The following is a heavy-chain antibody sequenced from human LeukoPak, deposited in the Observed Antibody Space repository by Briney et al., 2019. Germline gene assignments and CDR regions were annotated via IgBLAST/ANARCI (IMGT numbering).Heavy chain of an antibody. D-gene: IGHD3-10*01. CDR2: IYTSGST. Sequence: SETLSLTCTVSGGSISSYYWSWIRKPAGKGLEWIGRIYTSGSTNYNPSLKSRVTMSVDTSKNQFSLKLSSVTAADTAVYYCARDQGRAGPGWNWFDPWGQGTLVTVSS. V-gene: IGHV4-4*07. CDR3: ARDQGRAGPGWNWFDP. CDR1: GGSISSYY. J-gene: IGHJ5*02.